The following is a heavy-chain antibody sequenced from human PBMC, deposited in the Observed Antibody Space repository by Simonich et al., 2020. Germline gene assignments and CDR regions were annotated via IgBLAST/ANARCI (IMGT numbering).Heavy chain of an antibody. CDR1: GFTFSSYS. J-gene: IGHJ3*02. Sequence: EVQLVESGGGLVQPGVSLRLSCAASGFTFSSYSMNWVRQAPGKGLEWVSYISSSSSTRYYADSVKGRFTISRDNAKNSLYLQMNSLRAEDTAVYHCARDSSYYAFDIWGQGTMVTVSS. CDR2: ISSSSSTR. V-gene: IGHV3-48*01. D-gene: IGHD5-12*01. CDR3: ARDSSYYAFDI.